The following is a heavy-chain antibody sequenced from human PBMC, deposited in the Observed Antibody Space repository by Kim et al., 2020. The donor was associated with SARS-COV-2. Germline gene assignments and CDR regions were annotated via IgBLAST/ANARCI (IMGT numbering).Heavy chain of an antibody. CDR2: INAGNGNT. V-gene: IGHV1-3*01. CDR3: ARVEYCSGGSCQNIDY. CDR1: GYTFTSYA. Sequence: ASVKVSCKASGYTFTSYAMHWVRQAPGQRLEWMGWINAGNGNTKYSQKFQGRVTITRDTSASTAYMELSSLRSEDTAVYYCARVEYCSGGSCQNIDYWGQGTLVTVSS. J-gene: IGHJ4*02. D-gene: IGHD2-15*01.